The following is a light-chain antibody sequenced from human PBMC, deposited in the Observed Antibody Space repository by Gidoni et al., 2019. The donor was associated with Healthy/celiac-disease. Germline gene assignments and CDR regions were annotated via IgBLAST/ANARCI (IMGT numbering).Light chain of an antibody. CDR3: QQRSNWIT. CDR2: DAS. J-gene: IGKJ5*01. CDR1: QSVSSH. Sequence: EIVFTQSPATLSLSPGERATLSCRASQSVSSHLAWYQQKPGQAPRLLIYDASNRATGIPARFSGSGSGTDFTLTISSLEPEDFAVYYCQQRSNWITFGQGTRLEIK. V-gene: IGKV3-11*01.